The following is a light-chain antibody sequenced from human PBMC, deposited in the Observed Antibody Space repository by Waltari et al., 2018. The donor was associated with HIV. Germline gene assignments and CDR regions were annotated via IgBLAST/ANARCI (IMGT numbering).Light chain of an antibody. CDR3: AAWDVSVSGRGVI. V-gene: IGLV1-47*01. Sequence: QSVLTQPPSASGAPGQSVTIPCSGSASNIGRGYVYWVQQPPRTAPKLLMYRNTQRPSGVPDRFSASKSGTSASLAISGLRPDDEADYYCAAWDVSVSGRGVIFGGGTKLTVL. CDR2: RNT. J-gene: IGLJ2*01. CDR1: ASNIGRGY.